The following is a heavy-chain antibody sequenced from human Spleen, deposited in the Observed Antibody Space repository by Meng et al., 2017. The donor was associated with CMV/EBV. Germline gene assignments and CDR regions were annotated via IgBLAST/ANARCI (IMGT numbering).Heavy chain of an antibody. CDR1: GFTVSSNY. D-gene: IGHD3-22*01. Sequence: GFTVSSNYMSWVRQAPGKGLEWVSVIYSGGSTYYADSVKGRFTISRDNSKNTLYLQMNSLRAEDTAVYYCARERYYYDSSGSYYFDYWGQGTLVTVSS. CDR3: ARERYYYDSSGSYYFDY. V-gene: IGHV3-53*01. J-gene: IGHJ4*02. CDR2: IYSGGST.